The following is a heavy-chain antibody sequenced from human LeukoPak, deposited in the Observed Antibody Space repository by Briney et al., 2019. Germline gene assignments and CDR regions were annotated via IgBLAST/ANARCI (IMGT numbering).Heavy chain of an antibody. CDR1: GYTFSSYS. D-gene: IGHD3-22*01. V-gene: IGHV3-21*01. CDR3: ARLRRNSDRSGYYYYYDY. J-gene: IGHJ4*02. CDR2: ISVGSNYI. Sequence: GGSLRLSCAASGYTFSSYSIDWVRQAPGKGLEWVSSISVGSNYIYYADSVRGRFSISRDDARNSLYLQMDSLRGDDTAVYYCARLRRNSDRSGYYYYYDYWGQGTLVTVSS.